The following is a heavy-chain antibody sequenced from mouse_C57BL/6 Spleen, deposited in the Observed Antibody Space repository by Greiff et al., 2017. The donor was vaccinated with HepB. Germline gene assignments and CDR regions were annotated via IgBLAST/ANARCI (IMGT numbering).Heavy chain of an antibody. D-gene: IGHD1-1*01. CDR3: ARGYYGSSYGY. V-gene: IGHV1-26*01. J-gene: IGHJ2*01. CDR2: INPNNGGT. Sequence: EVQLQQSGPELVKPGASVKISCKASGYTFTDYYMNWVKQSHGKSLEWIGDINPNNGGTSYNQKFKGKATLTVDKSSSTAYMELRSLTSEDSAVYYCARGYYGSSYGYWGKGTTLTVSS. CDR1: GYTFTDYY.